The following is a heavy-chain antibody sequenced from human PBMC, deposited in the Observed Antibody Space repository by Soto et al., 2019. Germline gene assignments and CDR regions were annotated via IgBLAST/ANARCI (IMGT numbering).Heavy chain of an antibody. CDR3: ASRDPGTSVDY. V-gene: IGHV4-4*02. Sequence: TSETLSLTCAVSGGSFTSNNWWTWVRQPPGQGLEWIGEIYRTGSTNYNPSLKSRVTISLDKSENQFSLKVTSLTAADTAVYYCASRDPGTSVDYWGQGTLVTVSS. CDR2: IYRTGST. D-gene: IGHD1-7*01. CDR1: GGSFTSNNW. J-gene: IGHJ4*02.